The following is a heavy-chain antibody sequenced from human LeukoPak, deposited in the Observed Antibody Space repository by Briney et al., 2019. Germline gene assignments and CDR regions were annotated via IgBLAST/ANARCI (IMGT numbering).Heavy chain of an antibody. CDR1: GGSISSYY. V-gene: IGHV4-4*07. D-gene: IGHD3-3*01. J-gene: IGHJ6*03. CDR3: ARVVVFGVVSSDYYYYYMDV. Sequence: SETLSLTCTVSGGSISSYYWSWIRQPAGKGLEWIGRIYSSESTNYNPSFKSRVTMSVDTSKNQFSLKLSSVTAADTAVYYCARVVVFGVVSSDYYYYYMDVWGKVTTVTVSS. CDR2: IYSSEST.